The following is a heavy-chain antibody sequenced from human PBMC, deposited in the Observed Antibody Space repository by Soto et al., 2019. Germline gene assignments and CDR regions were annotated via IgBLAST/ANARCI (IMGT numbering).Heavy chain of an antibody. CDR1: GFTFSSYA. V-gene: IGHV3-23*01. J-gene: IGHJ4*02. CDR3: AKGFAPNYYDSSCLDY. D-gene: IGHD3-22*01. Sequence: GGSLRLSRAASGFTFSSYAMSWVRQAPGKGLEWVSAISGSGGSTYYADSVKGRFTISRDNSKNTLYLQMNSLRAEDTAVYYCAKGFAPNYYDSSCLDYWGQGTLVTVSS. CDR2: ISGSGGST.